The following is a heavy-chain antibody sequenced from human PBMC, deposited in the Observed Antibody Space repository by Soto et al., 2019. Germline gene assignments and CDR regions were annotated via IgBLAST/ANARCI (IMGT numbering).Heavy chain of an antibody. Sequence: SETLSLTCTVSGGSISSYYWNWIRQTPGKGLEWIGYIYYNGRTKYNPSLKSRVTISEDTSKNQFSLKMSYVTAADTAVYYCARIEGAVAGHFDYWGQGALVTVSS. CDR2: IYYNGRT. V-gene: IGHV4-59*01. CDR3: ARIEGAVAGHFDY. D-gene: IGHD6-19*01. CDR1: GGSISSYY. J-gene: IGHJ4*02.